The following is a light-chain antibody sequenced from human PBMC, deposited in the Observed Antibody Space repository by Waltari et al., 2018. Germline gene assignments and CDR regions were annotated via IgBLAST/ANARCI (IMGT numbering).Light chain of an antibody. J-gene: IGKJ2*01. Sequence: DIQMTQFPSTLSASVGDRVTLTCRASQNINSWLAWYQQKPGKAPKLLIYKTSILEGGVPSRFSGVGSETEFTLTISSLQPDDFATYYCQQYHTFYTFGQGTKLEIK. CDR3: QQYHTFYT. CDR1: QNINSW. V-gene: IGKV1-5*03. CDR2: KTS.